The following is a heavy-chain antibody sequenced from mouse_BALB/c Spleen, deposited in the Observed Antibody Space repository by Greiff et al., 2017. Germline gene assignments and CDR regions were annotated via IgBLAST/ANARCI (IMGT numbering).Heavy chain of an antibody. V-gene: IGHV1S56*01. CDR3: ARHYFDY. CDR1: GYTFTSYY. CDR2: IYPGNVNT. Sequence: QVHVKQSGPELVKPGASVRISCKASGYTFTSYYIHWVKQRPGQGLEWIGWIYPGNVNTKYNEKFKGKATLTADKSSSTAYMQLSSLTSEDSAVYFCARHYFDYWGQGTTLTVSS. J-gene: IGHJ2*01.